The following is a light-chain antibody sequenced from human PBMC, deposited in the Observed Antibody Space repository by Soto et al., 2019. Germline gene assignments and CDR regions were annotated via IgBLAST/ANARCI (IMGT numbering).Light chain of an antibody. CDR1: STDGGSYNL. J-gene: IGLJ1*01. CDR3: GAYAGSSTDV. V-gene: IGLV2-23*01. CDR2: EGS. Sequence: QSALNQPDSVSGSPGQSITISCTGTSTDGGSYNLVSWYQQHPGKAPKLMIYEGSKRPSGVSNRYSGSKSGNTASLTNCGLPAEDEAEHYCGAYAGSSTDVVGTGTKHTAL.